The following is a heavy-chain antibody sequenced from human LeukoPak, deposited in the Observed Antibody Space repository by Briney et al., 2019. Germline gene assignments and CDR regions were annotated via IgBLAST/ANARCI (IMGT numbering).Heavy chain of an antibody. CDR1: GFTFSDYY. CDR3: ARDWSGYYRNYYYYYMDV. CDR2: ISSSGSTI. D-gene: IGHD3-3*01. J-gene: IGHJ6*03. V-gene: IGHV3-11*04. Sequence: GGSLRLSCAASGFTFSDYYMSWIRQAPGKGLEWVSYISSSGSTIYYADSVKGRFTISRDNAKNSLYLQMNSLRAEDTAVYYCARDWSGYYRNYYYYYMDVWGKGTTVTVSS.